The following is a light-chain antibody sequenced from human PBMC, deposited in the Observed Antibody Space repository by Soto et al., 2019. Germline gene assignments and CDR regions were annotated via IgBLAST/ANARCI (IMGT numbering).Light chain of an antibody. J-gene: IGLJ2*01. CDR3: GTWDSSLSAGQGV. CDR2: ENN. Sequence: QSVLTQPPSVSAAPGQTVTISCSGSSSNIGNNYVSWYQQLPGTAPKLLIYENNKRPSGIPDRFSGSKSGTSATLGITGLQTGDEADYYCGTWDSSLSAGQGVFGGGTKLTVL. V-gene: IGLV1-51*02. CDR1: SSNIGNNY.